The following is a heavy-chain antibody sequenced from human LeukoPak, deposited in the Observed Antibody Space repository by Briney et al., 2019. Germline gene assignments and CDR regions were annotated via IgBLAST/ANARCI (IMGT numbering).Heavy chain of an antibody. J-gene: IGHJ6*02. D-gene: IGHD4-17*01. CDR1: GYTFTSYG. CDR3: ARDDDYGDYGMDV. V-gene: IGHV1-18*01. Sequence: ASVKVSCKASGYTFTSYGITWVRQAPGQGLEWMGWISAYNGNTNYAQKLQGRVTMTTDTSTSTAYMELRSPRSDDTAVYYCARDDDYGDYGMDVWGQGSTVTVSS. CDR2: ISAYNGNT.